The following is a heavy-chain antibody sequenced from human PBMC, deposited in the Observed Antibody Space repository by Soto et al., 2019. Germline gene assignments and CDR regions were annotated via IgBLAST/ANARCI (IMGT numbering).Heavy chain of an antibody. D-gene: IGHD1-26*01. J-gene: IGHJ4*02. CDR2: ISDDGDKR. Sequence: VGSLRLSCVGYGFTFSNYGMHWVRQPPGKGLEWVALISDDGDKRYYADSVRGRLIISRDNSKDTLYLQMNSLGPDDTAVYFCAKARVRIVGANSFDYWGQGTPVTVS. CDR1: GFTFSNYG. V-gene: IGHV3-30*18. CDR3: AKARVRIVGANSFDY.